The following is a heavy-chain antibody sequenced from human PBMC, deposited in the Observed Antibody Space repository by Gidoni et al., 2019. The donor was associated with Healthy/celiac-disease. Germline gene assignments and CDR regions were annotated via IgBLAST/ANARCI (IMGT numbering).Heavy chain of an antibody. J-gene: IGHJ4*02. D-gene: IGHD4-17*01. Sequence: VQLVQSGAEVQKPGASVKVYCKASGYTSTSYYMHWVRQAPGQGLEWMGIINPSGGSTSYEQKFQGRVTMTRDTSTSTVYMELSSLRSEDTAVYYCARGPHGDYVSYDYWGQGTLVTVSS. CDR1: GYTSTSYY. CDR2: INPSGGST. V-gene: IGHV1-46*03. CDR3: ARGPHGDYVSYDY.